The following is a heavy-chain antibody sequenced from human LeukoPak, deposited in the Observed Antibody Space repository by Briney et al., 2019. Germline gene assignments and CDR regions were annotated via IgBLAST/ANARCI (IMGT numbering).Heavy chain of an antibody. Sequence: SETLSLTCTVSGGSISSYYWSWIRQPPGKGLGWIGYIYYSGSTNYNPSLKSRVTISVDTSKNQFSLKLSSVTAADTAVYYCARASLLVRFDPWGQGTLVTVSS. CDR3: ARASLLVRFDP. J-gene: IGHJ5*02. CDR2: IYYSGST. D-gene: IGHD2-21*01. CDR1: GGSISSYY. V-gene: IGHV4-59*01.